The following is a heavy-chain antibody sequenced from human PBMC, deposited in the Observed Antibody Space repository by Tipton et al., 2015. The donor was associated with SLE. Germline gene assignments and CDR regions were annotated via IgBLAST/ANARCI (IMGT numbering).Heavy chain of an antibody. CDR1: GGSFSGYY. D-gene: IGHD6-19*01. Sequence: LRLSCAVYGGSFSGYYWSWIRQPPGKGLEWIGEINHSGSTNYNPSLKSRVTISVDTSKSQFSLKMSSVTAADTAVYYCTRSPSSGWEYYFDYWGQGTLVTVSS. CDR2: INHSGST. V-gene: IGHV4-34*01. CDR3: TRSPSSGWEYYFDY. J-gene: IGHJ4*02.